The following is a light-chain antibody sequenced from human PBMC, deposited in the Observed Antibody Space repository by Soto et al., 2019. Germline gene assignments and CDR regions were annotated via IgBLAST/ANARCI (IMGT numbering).Light chain of an antibody. CDR1: QSISER. V-gene: IGKV1-5*01. Sequence: IQMTQSPSTLSASVGDRVTITWRASQSISERLAWYQRKPGKAPKLLIFDASSLESGVPSRFSGSGSGTEFTLTISSLQPDDFATYYCQHYSLVWAFGQGTKVDNK. CDR3: QHYSLVWA. CDR2: DAS. J-gene: IGKJ1*01.